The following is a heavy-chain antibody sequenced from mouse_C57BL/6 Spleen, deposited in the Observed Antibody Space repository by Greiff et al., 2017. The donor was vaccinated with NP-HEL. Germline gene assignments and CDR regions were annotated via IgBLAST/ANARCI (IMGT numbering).Heavy chain of an antibody. J-gene: IGHJ4*01. CDR3: ARGKLYGTYAMDY. CDR2: INPSSGYN. V-gene: IGHV1-7*01. CDR1: GYTFTSYW. Sequence: QVQLQQSGAELAKPGASVKLSCKASGYTFTSYWMHWVQQRPGQGLEWIGYINPSSGYNKYNQKFKDKATLTADKSYSTAYMQLSSLTYEDSAVYYCARGKLYGTYAMDYWGQGTSVTVSS. D-gene: IGHD1-1*01.